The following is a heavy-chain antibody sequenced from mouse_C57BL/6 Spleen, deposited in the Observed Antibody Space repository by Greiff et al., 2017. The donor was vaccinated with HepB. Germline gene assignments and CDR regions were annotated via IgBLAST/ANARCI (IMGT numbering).Heavy chain of an antibody. Sequence: VQLQQSGAELVKPGASVKISCKASGYAFSSYWMNWVKQRPGKGLEWIGQIYPGDGDTNYNGKFKGKATLTADKSSSTAYMQLSSLTSEDSAVYFCARDGWLRRMDYWGQGTSVTVSS. CDR2: IYPGDGDT. J-gene: IGHJ4*01. D-gene: IGHD2-2*01. V-gene: IGHV1-80*01. CDR3: ARDGWLRRMDY. CDR1: GYAFSSYW.